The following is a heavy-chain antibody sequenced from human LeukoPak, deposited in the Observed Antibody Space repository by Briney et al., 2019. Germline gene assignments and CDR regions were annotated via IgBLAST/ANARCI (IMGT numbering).Heavy chain of an antibody. CDR2: VSGSGGST. J-gene: IGHJ4*02. Sequence: PGGSLRLSCAASGFTFSSYAMSWVRQAPGKGLEWVSAVSGSGGSTYYADSVKGGFTISRDNSKNTLCLQMNSLRAEDTAVYYCAKDRLHGDPNHYWGQGTLVTVSS. V-gene: IGHV3-23*01. D-gene: IGHD4-17*01. CDR3: AKDRLHGDPNHY. CDR1: GFTFSSYA.